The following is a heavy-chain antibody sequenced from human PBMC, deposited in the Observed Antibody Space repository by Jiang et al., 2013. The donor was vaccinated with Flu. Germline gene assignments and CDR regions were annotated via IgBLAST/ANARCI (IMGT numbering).Heavy chain of an antibody. D-gene: IGHD1-1*01. J-gene: IGHJ3*01. V-gene: IGHV1-2*06. CDR3: ARDLLPSRIYDWKVGDTFDV. Sequence: SGAEVKKPGASVKISCEASGYTFVGYYIHWVRQAPGQGLQWMGRINPDSGDANYAQKFRDRVTMTTEKSLTTVYMEVSRLKFDDTAIYFCARDLLPSRIYDWKVGDTFDVWGQGTVVSVSS. CDR1: GYTFVGYY. CDR2: INPDSGDA.